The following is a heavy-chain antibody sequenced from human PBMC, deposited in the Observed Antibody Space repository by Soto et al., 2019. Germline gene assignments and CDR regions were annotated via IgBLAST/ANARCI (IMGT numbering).Heavy chain of an antibody. V-gene: IGHV4-31*03. Sequence: QVELQESGPGLVKPSQTLSLTCTVSGGSISSGGYYWSWIRQHPGKGLEWIGYIYYSGSTYYNPSLKSRVTISVDTSKNQFSLKLSSVTAADTAVYYCARGTYGDYGLGIDYWGQGTLVTVSS. CDR2: IYYSGST. D-gene: IGHD4-17*01. J-gene: IGHJ4*02. CDR1: GGSISSGGYY. CDR3: ARGTYGDYGLGIDY.